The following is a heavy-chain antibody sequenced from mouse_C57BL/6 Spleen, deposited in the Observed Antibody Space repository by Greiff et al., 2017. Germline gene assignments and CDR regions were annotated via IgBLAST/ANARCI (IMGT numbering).Heavy chain of an antibody. V-gene: IGHV1-26*01. D-gene: IGHD2-1*01. Sequence: VQLQQSGPELVKPGASVKISCKASGYTFTDYYMNWVKQSHGKSLEWIGDINPNNGGTSYNQKFKGKATLTVDKSSSTAYMERRSLTSEDSAVYCCARSRGNYGFFYFDYWGQGTTLTVSS. CDR2: INPNNGGT. CDR3: ARSRGNYGFFYFDY. J-gene: IGHJ2*01. CDR1: GYTFTDYY.